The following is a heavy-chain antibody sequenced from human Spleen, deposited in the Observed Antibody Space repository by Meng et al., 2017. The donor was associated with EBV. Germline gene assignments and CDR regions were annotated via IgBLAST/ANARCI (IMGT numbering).Heavy chain of an antibody. V-gene: IGHV1-24*01. CDR1: GYSFTEIS. Sequence: QVQLVPSGAEVKKTGASVKVSCKVSGYSFTEISMHWVRQAPGKGLEWMGGFDPEDGGTVYAQKFQGRVTMSEDTSADTAYMELSSLRSEDTAVYYCARRSGYHSHVNFFDYWGQGTLVTVAS. D-gene: IGHD5-12*01. J-gene: IGHJ4*02. CDR3: ARRSGYHSHVNFFDY. CDR2: FDPEDGGT.